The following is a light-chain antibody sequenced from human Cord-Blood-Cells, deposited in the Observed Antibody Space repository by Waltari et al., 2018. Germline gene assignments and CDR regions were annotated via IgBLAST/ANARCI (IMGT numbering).Light chain of an antibody. V-gene: IGLV2-14*01. J-gene: IGLJ1*01. CDR3: SSYTSSSTYV. CDR2: DVS. Sequence: QSALTQPASVSGSPGQSITISCTGTSSDVGGYNYVSWYQQHPGKAPKLMIYDVSKRPSGVSNRFSGSQSGTTASLTISGLQAEDEADYYCSSYTSSSTYVFGTGTKVTVL. CDR1: SSDVGGYNY.